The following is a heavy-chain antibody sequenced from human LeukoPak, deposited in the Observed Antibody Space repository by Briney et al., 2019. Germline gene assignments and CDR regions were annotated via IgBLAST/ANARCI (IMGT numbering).Heavy chain of an antibody. Sequence: GGSLRLSCAASGFTFSSYAMSWVRQAPGKGLEWVSAISGSGGSTYYADSVKGRFTISRDNSKNTLYLQMNSLRAEDTAVYYCAKGTYYYDSSGYYYAFDYWGQGTLVTVSS. D-gene: IGHD3-22*01. V-gene: IGHV3-23*01. CDR3: AKGTYYYDSSGYYYAFDY. CDR2: ISGSGGST. J-gene: IGHJ4*02. CDR1: GFTFSSYA.